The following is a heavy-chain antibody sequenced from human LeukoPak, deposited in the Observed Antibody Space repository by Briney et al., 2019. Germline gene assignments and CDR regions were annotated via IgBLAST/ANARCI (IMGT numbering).Heavy chain of an antibody. V-gene: IGHV1-2*02. J-gene: IGHJ4*02. CDR3: LRLYDLGRLDY. CDR1: GYTVTGYY. Sequence: ASVKVSCATSGYTVTGYYLFWVRQAPGQGLEWMGGINPNSGGKNSAQKYQSMVTMTRDTSIRPAYNVQSRRTSDATAVYYSLRLYDLGRLDYWGEGTLVTVSS. CDR2: INPNSGGK. D-gene: IGHD3-16*01.